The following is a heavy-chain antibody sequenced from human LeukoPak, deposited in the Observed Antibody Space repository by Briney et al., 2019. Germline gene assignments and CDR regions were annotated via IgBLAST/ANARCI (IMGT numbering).Heavy chain of an antibody. CDR2: ISGSGDST. D-gene: IGHD2-2*02. V-gene: IGHV3-23*01. CDR3: ARANPVLYVDI. Sequence: GGSLRLSCAASGFTFSSYGMSWVRQAPGKGLEWVSAISGSGDSTYYADSVKGRFTISRDNAKNTLNSLRAEDTAVYYCARANPVLYVDIWGQGTMVTVSS. J-gene: IGHJ3*02. CDR1: GFTFSSYG.